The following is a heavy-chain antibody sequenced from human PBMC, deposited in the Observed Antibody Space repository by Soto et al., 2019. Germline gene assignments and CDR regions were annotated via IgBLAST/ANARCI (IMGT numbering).Heavy chain of an antibody. V-gene: IGHV3-23*01. Sequence: GGSLRLSCADSGFTFSSYAMNWVRQAPWKGLEWVSTISGSGSSTYYADSVKGRFTISRDNSKNTLYLQMNTLRAEDTAVYYCAKDLADFWSGYPRYYFDYWGQRTLVTVSS. CDR1: GFTFSSYA. CDR3: AKDLADFWSGYPRYYFDY. CDR2: ISGSGSST. J-gene: IGHJ4*02. D-gene: IGHD3-3*01.